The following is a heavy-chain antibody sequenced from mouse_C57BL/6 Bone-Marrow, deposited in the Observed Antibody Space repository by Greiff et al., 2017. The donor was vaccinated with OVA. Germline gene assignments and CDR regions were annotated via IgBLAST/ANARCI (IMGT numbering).Heavy chain of an antibody. CDR2: INPNYGTT. CDR1: GYSFTDYN. CDR3: RELVLLRRDYAMGY. J-gene: IGHJ4*01. V-gene: IGHV1-39*01. Sequence: VHVKQSGPELVKPGASVKISCKASGYSFTDYNMNWVKQSNGKSLEWIGVINPNYGTTSYNQKFKGKATLTVDQSSSTAYMQLNSLTSEDSAVYYCRELVLLRRDYAMGYWGQRTSVTVSS. D-gene: IGHD1-1*01.